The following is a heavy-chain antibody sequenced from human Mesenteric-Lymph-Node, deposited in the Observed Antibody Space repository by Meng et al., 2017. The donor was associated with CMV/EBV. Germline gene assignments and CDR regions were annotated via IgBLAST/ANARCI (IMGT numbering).Heavy chain of an antibody. D-gene: IGHD3-16*01. CDR2: IASDSSTI. CDR1: GFTFSSFS. CDR3: ARDLTRSSYDWFDP. Sequence: GGSLRLSCAASGFTFSSFSMSWVRQAPGKGLEWISHIASDSSTIYYGDSVKGRFTISRDNAKKSLYLQMNSLRAEDTAAYYCARDLTRSSYDWFDPWGQGTLVTVSS. J-gene: IGHJ5*02. V-gene: IGHV3-48*04.